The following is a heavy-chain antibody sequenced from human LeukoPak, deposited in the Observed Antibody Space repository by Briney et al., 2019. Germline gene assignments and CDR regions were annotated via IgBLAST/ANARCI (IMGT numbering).Heavy chain of an antibody. CDR3: ARATGYCTSFNCYVFDS. CDR1: GFVFGDYT. D-gene: IGHD2-8*01. Sequence: GGSLRLSCRASGFVFGDYTMTWVRQAPGKGLEWVGFIRSKAHGGTTQDAASVKGRFTISREDSEGISYLQMNSLKAEDTARYYCARATGYCTSFNCYVFDSWGKGTLVTVSS. V-gene: IGHV3-49*04. CDR2: IRSKAHGGTT. J-gene: IGHJ4*02.